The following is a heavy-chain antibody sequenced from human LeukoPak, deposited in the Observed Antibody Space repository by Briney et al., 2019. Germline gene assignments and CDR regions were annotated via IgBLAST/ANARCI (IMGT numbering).Heavy chain of an antibody. D-gene: IGHD5-18*01. V-gene: IGHV3-23*01. CDR2: ISSSSDSI. CDR1: GFTFSTYG. J-gene: IGHJ4*02. CDR3: AKEIRYSYGRFDY. Sequence: GGSLRLSCAASGFTFSTYGMTWVRQAPGKGLEWISYISSSSDSIKYADSVKGRFTISRDNSKNTLYLQMNSLRAEDTAVYYCAKEIRYSYGRFDYWGQGTLVTVSS.